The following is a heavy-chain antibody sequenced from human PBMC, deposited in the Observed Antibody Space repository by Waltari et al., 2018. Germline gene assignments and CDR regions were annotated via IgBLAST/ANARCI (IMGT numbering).Heavy chain of an antibody. CDR3: ARDDLLLITMIVVVITIRF. J-gene: IGHJ4*02. D-gene: IGHD3-22*01. Sequence: QVQLQESGPGLVKPSETLSLTCTVSGGSISSHYWSWIRQPPGKGLEWIGYIYYSGSTNYNPSLKSRVTISVDTSKNQFSLKLSSVTAADTAVYYCARDDLLLITMIVVVITIRFWGQGTLVTVSS. V-gene: IGHV4-59*11. CDR1: GGSISSHY. CDR2: IYYSGST.